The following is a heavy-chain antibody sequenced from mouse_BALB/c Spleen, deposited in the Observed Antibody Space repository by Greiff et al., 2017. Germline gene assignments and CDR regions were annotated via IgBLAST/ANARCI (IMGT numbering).Heavy chain of an antibody. CDR1: GYAFSSSW. CDR2: IYPGDGDT. V-gene: IGHV1-82*01. Sequence: QVHVKQSGPELVKPGASVKISCKASGYAFSSSWMNWVKQRPGQGLEWIGRIYPGDGDTNYNGKFKGKATLTADKSSSTAYMQLSSLTSVDSAVYFCARTGSSQYAMDYWGQGTSVTVSS. D-gene: IGHD1-1*01. J-gene: IGHJ4*01. CDR3: ARTGSSQYAMDY.